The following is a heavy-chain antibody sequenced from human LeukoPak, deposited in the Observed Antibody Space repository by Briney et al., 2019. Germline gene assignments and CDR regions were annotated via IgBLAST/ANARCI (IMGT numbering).Heavy chain of an antibody. CDR3: ARGRGSGSYTRFDP. CDR2: INTDTGNP. CDR1: GYTFTTYA. V-gene: IGHV7-4-1*02. Sequence: GASVKVSCKASGYTFTTYAMNWVRQAPGQGLEWMGWINTDTGNPTYAQGFTGRFVFSLDTSVSTAYLQISSLKTEDTAVYYCARGRGSGSYTRFDPWGQGTLVTVSS. J-gene: IGHJ5*02. D-gene: IGHD3-10*01.